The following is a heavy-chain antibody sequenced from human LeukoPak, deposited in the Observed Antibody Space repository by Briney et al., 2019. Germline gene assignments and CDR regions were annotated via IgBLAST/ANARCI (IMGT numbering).Heavy chain of an antibody. V-gene: IGHV4-34*01. Sequence: PSETLSLTCAVYGGSFSGYYWSWIRQPPGKGLEWIGEINHSGSTNYNPSLKSRVTISVGTSKNQFSLKLSSVTAADTAVYYCARGSLFFWSGYFSYWGQGTLVTVSS. J-gene: IGHJ4*02. CDR1: GGSFSGYY. CDR2: INHSGST. CDR3: ARGSLFFWSGYFSY. D-gene: IGHD3-3*01.